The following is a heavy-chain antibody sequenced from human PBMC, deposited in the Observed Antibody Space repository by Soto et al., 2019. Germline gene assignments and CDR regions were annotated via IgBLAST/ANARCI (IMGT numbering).Heavy chain of an antibody. CDR3: ARDRPGVDSGYDWWYLNWFDP. CDR2: INSDGRDT. V-gene: IGHV3-74*01. D-gene: IGHD5-12*01. J-gene: IGHJ5*02. Sequence: GGSLRLSCAASGFTFSSYWMHWVRQAPGKGLVCVSRINSDGRDTNYADSVQGRFTISRDNAKNTLYLQMNSLRAEDTAVYYCARDRPGVDSGYDWWYLNWFDPWGQGTLVTVSS. CDR1: GFTFSSYW.